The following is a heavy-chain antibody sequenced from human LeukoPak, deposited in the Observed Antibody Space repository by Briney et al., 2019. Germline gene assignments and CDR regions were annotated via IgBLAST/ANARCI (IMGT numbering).Heavy chain of an antibody. D-gene: IGHD1-26*01. CDR2: LRKDATNS. V-gene: IGHV3-30*02. CDR3: ATAGPTRGTFDY. CDR1: GFPFSSYA. J-gene: IGHJ4*02. Sequence: PGGSLRLSCAAPGFPFSSYAMYCVRQTPEKGLQWVAYLRKDATNSNYADSVRGRFTISRDNSKNSLDLQMNSLRAEDTAWDYDATAGPTRGTFDYWGQGTLVTVSS.